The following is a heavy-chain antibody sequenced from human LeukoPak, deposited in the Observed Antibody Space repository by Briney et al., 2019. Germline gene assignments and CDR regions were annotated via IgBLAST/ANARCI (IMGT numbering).Heavy chain of an antibody. Sequence: ASVKVSCKASGYTFTSYDINWVRQATGQGLEWMGWMNPNSGNTGYAQKFQGRVTMTRNTSISTAYMELSSLRSEDTAVYYCVRLTRFPLRSPFDPWGQGTLVTVSS. D-gene: IGHD3-9*01. V-gene: IGHV1-8*01. CDR3: VRLTRFPLRSPFDP. J-gene: IGHJ5*02. CDR2: MNPNSGNT. CDR1: GYTFTSYD.